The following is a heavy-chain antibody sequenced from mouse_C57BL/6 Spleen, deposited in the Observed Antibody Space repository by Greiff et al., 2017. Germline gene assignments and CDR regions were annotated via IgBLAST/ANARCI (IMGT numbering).Heavy chain of an antibody. CDR1: GYAFTNYL. CDR3: ARDAYDGDPLFDY. CDR2: INPGSGGT. J-gene: IGHJ2*01. D-gene: IGHD2-3*01. Sequence: VQLQQSGAELVRPGTSVKVSCKASGYAFTNYLIEWVKQRPGQGLEWIGVINPGSGGTNYNEKFKGKATLTADKSSSTAYMQLSSLTSEDAAVYFCARDAYDGDPLFDYWGQGTTLTVSS. V-gene: IGHV1-54*01.